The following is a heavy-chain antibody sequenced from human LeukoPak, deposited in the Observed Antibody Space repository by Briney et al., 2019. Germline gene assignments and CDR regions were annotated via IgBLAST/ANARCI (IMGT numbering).Heavy chain of an antibody. CDR3: AKRGAGSGGLHF. D-gene: IGHD6-19*01. CDR1: GFPFSIYA. V-gene: IGHV3-23*01. CDR2: FYETDKT. J-gene: IGHJ4*02. Sequence: PGGSLLLSCAASGFPFSIYAMTWVRQAPGKGLEWVSTFYETDKTDYADSVKGRFTISRDTSKNMLYLQMNSLRAEDTAIYYCAKRGAGSGGLHFWGQGTLVTVSS.